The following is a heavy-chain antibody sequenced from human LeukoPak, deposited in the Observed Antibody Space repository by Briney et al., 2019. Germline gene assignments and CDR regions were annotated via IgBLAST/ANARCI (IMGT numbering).Heavy chain of an antibody. CDR3: ARDGIYGSGSYSYYYGMDV. CDR2: INHSGST. Sequence: PSETLSLTCAVYGGSFSGYYWSWIRQPPGKGLEWIGEINHSGSTNYNPSLKSRVTISVDTSKNQFSLKLSSVTAADTAVYYCARDGIYGSGSYSYYYGMDVWGQGTTVTVSS. D-gene: IGHD3-10*01. J-gene: IGHJ6*02. V-gene: IGHV4-34*01. CDR1: GGSFSGYY.